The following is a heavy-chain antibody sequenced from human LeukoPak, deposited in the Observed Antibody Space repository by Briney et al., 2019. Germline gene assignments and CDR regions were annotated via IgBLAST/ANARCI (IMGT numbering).Heavy chain of an antibody. CDR1: GFTFSSYG. V-gene: IGHV3-33*06. J-gene: IGHJ4*02. CDR2: IWYDGSNK. CDR3: AKVLRDSSGLDY. D-gene: IGHD3-22*01. Sequence: GRSLRLSCAASGFTFSSYGMHWVRRAPGKGLEWVAVIWYDGSNKYYADSVKGRFTISRDNSKNTLYLQMNSLRAEDTAVYYCAKVLRDSSGLDYWGQGTLVTVSS.